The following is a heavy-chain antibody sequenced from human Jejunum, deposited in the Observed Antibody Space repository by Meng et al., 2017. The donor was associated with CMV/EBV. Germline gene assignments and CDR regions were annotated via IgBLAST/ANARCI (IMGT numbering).Heavy chain of an antibody. CDR1: GGSITSDDYH. J-gene: IGHJ5*02. V-gene: IGHV4-30-4*08. Sequence: QVQWQESGPGLVKPSETLSLTCTVSGGSITSDDYHGSWIRQPPGKGLEWIGHIHHTGNTHYNPSLKSRVIISVDTSKSQFSLKLNSVTAADTAIYYCAGDGYGDSRIDPWGQGTLVTVSS. CDR3: AGDGYGDSRIDP. D-gene: IGHD4-17*01. CDR2: IHHTGNT.